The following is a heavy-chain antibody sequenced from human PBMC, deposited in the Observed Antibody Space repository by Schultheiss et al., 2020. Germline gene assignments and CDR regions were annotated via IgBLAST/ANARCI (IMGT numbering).Heavy chain of an antibody. J-gene: IGHJ4*01. CDR3: AKDAYCSSSSCYWDYFDY. CDR1: GFTVDDYG. Sequence: GGSLRLSCAASGFTVDDYGMSWVRQAPGKGLEWVSGINWNGGSIGYADSVQGRFTISRDNSKNSLYLQMNSLRAEDTAVYYCAKDAYCSSSSCYWDYFDYWGQGTLVTVSA. V-gene: IGHV3-20*04. CDR2: INWNGGSI. D-gene: IGHD2-2*01.